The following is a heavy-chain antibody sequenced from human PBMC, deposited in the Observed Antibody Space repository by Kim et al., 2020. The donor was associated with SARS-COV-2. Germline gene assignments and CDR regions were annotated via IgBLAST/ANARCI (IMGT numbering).Heavy chain of an antibody. CDR3: AREAARPDF. CDR2: ISTHSGYT. V-gene: IGHV3-11*05. D-gene: IGHD6-6*01. CDR1: GFTFRYYY. J-gene: IGHJ4*02. Sequence: GGSLRLSCAASGFTFRYYYMSWIRQAPGKGLEWVSWISTHSGYTNYAASVKGRFTISRDDGKNLLYLQMNSLRDEDTAVYYCAREAARPDFWGQGTLVTVSS.